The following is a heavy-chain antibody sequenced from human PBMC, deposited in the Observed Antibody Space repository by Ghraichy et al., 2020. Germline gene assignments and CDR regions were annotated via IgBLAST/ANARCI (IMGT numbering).Heavy chain of an antibody. CDR2: ISYDGSNK. Sequence: GGSLRLSCAASGFTFSSYGMHWVRQAPGKGLEWVAVISYDGSNKYYADSVKGRFTISRDNSKNTLYLQMNSLRAEDTAVYYCAKAGVRITMVRGVTLDYWGQGTLGTVSS. D-gene: IGHD3-10*01. CDR1: GFTFSSYG. V-gene: IGHV3-30*18. CDR3: AKAGVRITMVRGVTLDY. J-gene: IGHJ4*02.